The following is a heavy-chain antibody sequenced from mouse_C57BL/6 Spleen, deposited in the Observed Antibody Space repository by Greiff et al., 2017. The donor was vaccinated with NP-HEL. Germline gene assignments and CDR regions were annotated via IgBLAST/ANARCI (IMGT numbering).Heavy chain of an antibody. CDR2: IYPRSGNT. V-gene: IGHV1-81*01. CDR3: ARGGLDYEYYFDY. Sequence: QVQLKQSGAELARPGASVKLSCKASGYTFTSYGISWVKQRTGQGLEWIGEIYPRSGNTYYNEKFKGKATLTADKSSSTAYMELRSLTSEDSAVYFCARGGLDYEYYFDYWGQGTTLTVSS. CDR1: GYTFTSYG. J-gene: IGHJ2*01. D-gene: IGHD2-4*01.